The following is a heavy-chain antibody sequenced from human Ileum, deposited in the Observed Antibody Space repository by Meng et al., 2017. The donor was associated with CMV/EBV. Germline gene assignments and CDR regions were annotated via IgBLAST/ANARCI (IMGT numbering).Heavy chain of an antibody. D-gene: IGHD2-2*01. CDR3: ASGVPAARN. CDR1: GGTLSSYA. J-gene: IGHJ4*02. Sequence: NVCCKAAGGTLSSYAISSVRQAPGQGLEWMGGIIPIFGTANYAQKFQGRVTITTDESTSTAYMELSSLRSEDTAVYDCASGVPAARNWGQGTLVTVSS. V-gene: IGHV1-69*05. CDR2: IIPIFGTA.